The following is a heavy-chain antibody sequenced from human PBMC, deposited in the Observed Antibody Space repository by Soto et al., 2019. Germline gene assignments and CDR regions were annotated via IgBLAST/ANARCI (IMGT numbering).Heavy chain of an antibody. Sequence: QITLKQSGPPLVKPTQTLTLTCTFSGFSLSTSGVGVGWISQPPGKALEWLALIYWDDDKRYSPSLKSRLTITKDTSKNQVVLTMTNMDPVDTATYYCAQGRGPFDFWGQGTLVTVSS. CDR3: AQGRGPFDF. V-gene: IGHV2-5*02. CDR1: GFSLSTSGVG. CDR2: IYWDDDK. J-gene: IGHJ4*02. D-gene: IGHD3-16*01.